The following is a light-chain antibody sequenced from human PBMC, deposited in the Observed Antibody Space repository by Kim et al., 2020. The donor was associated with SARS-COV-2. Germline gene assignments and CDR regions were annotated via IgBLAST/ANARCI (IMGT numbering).Light chain of an antibody. V-gene: IGKV1D-12*01. CDR1: QHIGSW. J-gene: IGKJ2*01. CDR3: QQANSFPYT. CDR2: AAS. Sequence: SASVGDRVIITCRASQHIGSWLAWYQQKPGKAPELLIAAASTLHSGVPARFSGSGSGTDFTLTITSLQPEDFATYYCQQANSFPYTFGQGTKLDI.